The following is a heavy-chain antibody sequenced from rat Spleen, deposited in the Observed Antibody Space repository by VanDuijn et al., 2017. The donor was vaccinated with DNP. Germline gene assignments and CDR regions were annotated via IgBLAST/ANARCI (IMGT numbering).Heavy chain of an antibody. CDR2: ISYSGGT. V-gene: IGHV3-1*01. Sequence: EVQLQESGPGLVKPSQSLSLTCSVTGYSITSNYWGWIRKFPGSKMEWMGYISYSGGTNYNPFLKSRISITRDTSKNQFFLHLNSLTTEDTATYYCARWVRYFDSWGQGVMVTVSS. CDR3: ARWVRYFDS. D-gene: IGHD4-5*01. CDR1: GYSITSNY. J-gene: IGHJ2*01.